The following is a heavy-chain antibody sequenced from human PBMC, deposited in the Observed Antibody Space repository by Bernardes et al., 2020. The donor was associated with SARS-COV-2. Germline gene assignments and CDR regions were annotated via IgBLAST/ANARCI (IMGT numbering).Heavy chain of an antibody. CDR3: AREGGSSWYDS. J-gene: IGHJ5*01. CDR1: GGSIDNYY. Sequence: SETLSLTCTVSGGSIDNYYWTWIRQPPGKGLEWIGYIYSGGTTNYNPSLKSRVTISLNTSKNQFSLRLTSVTAADTAVYYCAREGGSSWYDSWGQGTLVTVSS. CDR2: IYSGGTT. V-gene: IGHV4-59*01. D-gene: IGHD6-13*01.